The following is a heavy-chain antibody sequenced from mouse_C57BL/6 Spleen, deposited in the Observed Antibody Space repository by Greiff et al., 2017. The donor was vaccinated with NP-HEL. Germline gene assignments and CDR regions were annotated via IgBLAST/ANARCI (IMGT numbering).Heavy chain of an antibody. D-gene: IGHD1-1*02. V-gene: IGHV2-2*01. J-gene: IGHJ4*01. CDR1: GFSFTSYG. CDR3: ARKGVAYYYAMDY. Sequence: VKLMESGPGLVQPSQSLSITCTVSGFSFTSYGVHWVRQSPGKGLEWLGVIWSGGSTDYNAAFISRLSISKDNSKSQVFFKMNSLQADDTAIYYCARKGVAYYYAMDYWGQGTSVTVSS. CDR2: IWSGGST.